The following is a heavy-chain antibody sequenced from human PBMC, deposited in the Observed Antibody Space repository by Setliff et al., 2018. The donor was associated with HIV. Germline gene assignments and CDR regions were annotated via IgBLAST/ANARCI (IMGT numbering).Heavy chain of an antibody. V-gene: IGHV1-69*13. D-gene: IGHD3-10*01. CDR2: IIPIFGST. J-gene: IGHJ5*01. CDR3: ARDSSFGERPNWFDS. CDR1: GGTFSNYA. Sequence: SVKVSCKASGGTFSNYAISWVRQAPGQGLEWMGGIIPIFGSTKYAQKFQGRVAITADESTNTADMELSSLRSEDTAVYYCARDSSFGERPNWFDSWGRGTLVTVSS.